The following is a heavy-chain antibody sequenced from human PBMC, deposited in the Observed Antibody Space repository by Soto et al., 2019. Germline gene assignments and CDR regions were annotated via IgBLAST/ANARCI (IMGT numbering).Heavy chain of an antibody. V-gene: IGHV4-30-4*01. Sequence: QVQLQESGPGLVKPAQTLSLTCSVSGGSISGGDYHWSWIRQAPGKGLEWIGSINYSGAASYNPSLETRVTTSIDASKNQFSLKVRSVSAADTAVYYCARAEQSKILLFGKVTRRDYYDGMDVWGQGTKVTVSS. CDR1: GGSISGGDYH. D-gene: IGHD3-3*01. J-gene: IGHJ6*02. CDR3: ARAEQSKILLFGKVTRRDYYDGMDV. CDR2: INYSGAA.